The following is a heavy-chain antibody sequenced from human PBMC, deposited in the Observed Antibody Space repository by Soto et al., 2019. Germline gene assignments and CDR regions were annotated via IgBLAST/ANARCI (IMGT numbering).Heavy chain of an antibody. CDR3: ARTSAAGKYYYGMDV. V-gene: IGHV5-51*01. CDR1: GYSFTSYW. J-gene: IGHJ6*02. D-gene: IGHD6-13*01. CDR2: IYPGDSDT. Sequence: GESLKISGKVSGYSFTSYWIGCVRQMPGKGLEWMGIIYPGDSDTRYSPSFQGQVTISADKSISTAYLQWSSLKASDTAMYYCARTSAAGKYYYGMDVWGQGTTVTVS.